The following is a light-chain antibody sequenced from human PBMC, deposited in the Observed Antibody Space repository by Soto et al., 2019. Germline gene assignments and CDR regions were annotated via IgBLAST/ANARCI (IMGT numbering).Light chain of an antibody. V-gene: IGLV2-14*01. CDR1: SSEVGGYNS. Sequence: QSVLTQPASVSGAPGQSIAISCTGTSSEVGGYNSVSWYQQHPGKAPKLMIYDVTNRPSGVSNRFSGSKSGNTASLTISGLQAEDEADYYSSSYSSGGTYVFGTGTKVTVL. J-gene: IGLJ1*01. CDR2: DVT. CDR3: SSYSSGGTYV.